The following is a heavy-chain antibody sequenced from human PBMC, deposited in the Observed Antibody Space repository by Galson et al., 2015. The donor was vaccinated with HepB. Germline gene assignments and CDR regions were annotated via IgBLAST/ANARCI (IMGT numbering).Heavy chain of an antibody. J-gene: IGHJ4*02. CDR3: VKAGTGGYTFDY. CDR2: ISSNGGST. V-gene: IGHV3-64D*09. CDR1: GFTFSSYA. D-gene: IGHD1/OR15-1a*01. Sequence: SLRLSCAASGFTFSSYAMHWVRQAPGKGLEYVSAISSNGGSTYYADSVKGRFTISRDNSKNTLYLQMISLRAEDTAVYYCVKAGTGGYTFDYWGQGTLVTVSS.